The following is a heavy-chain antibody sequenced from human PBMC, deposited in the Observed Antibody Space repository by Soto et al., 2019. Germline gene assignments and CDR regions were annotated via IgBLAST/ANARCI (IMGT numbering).Heavy chain of an antibody. Sequence: EVQLVESGGGLVQPGGSLRLSCAASGFTFNTYDMYWVRQATGGGLEWVSAIGTAGDTYYPGSVKGRFTISRENAKNSLYLQMNSLSAGDTAVYYCARGPVPRGWELDYWGQGTLVTVSS. V-gene: IGHV3-13*01. CDR2: IGTAGDT. CDR1: GFTFNTYD. D-gene: IGHD6-19*01. J-gene: IGHJ4*02. CDR3: ARGPVPRGWELDY.